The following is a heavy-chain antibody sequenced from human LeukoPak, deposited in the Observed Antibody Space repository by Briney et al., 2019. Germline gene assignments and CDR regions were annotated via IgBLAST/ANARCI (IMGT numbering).Heavy chain of an antibody. J-gene: IGHJ4*02. Sequence: SETLSFTCTVSGGSISSGGYYWSWIRQPPGKGLEWIGYIYYSGSTNYNPSLKSRVTISVDTSKNQFSMKLSSVTAADTAVYYCATSYYNDGSGYYCGFDYWGQGTLVTVSS. D-gene: IGHD3-22*01. V-gene: IGHV4-61*08. CDR1: GGSISSGGYY. CDR2: IYYSGST. CDR3: ATSYYNDGSGYYCGFDY.